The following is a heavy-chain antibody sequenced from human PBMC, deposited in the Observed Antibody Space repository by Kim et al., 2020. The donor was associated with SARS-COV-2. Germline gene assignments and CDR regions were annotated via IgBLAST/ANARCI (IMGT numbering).Heavy chain of an antibody. D-gene: IGHD3-22*01. V-gene: IGHV1-8*01. Sequence: ASVKVSCKASGYTFTSYDINWVRQATGQGLEWMGWMNPNSGNTGYAQKFQGRVTMTRNTSISTAYMELSSLRSEDTAVYYCARGNGITKIVVVSVVVSNYYFDYWGQGTMVTVSS. J-gene: IGHJ4*02. CDR2: MNPNSGNT. CDR1: GYTFTSYD. CDR3: ARGNGITKIVVVSVVVSNYYFDY.